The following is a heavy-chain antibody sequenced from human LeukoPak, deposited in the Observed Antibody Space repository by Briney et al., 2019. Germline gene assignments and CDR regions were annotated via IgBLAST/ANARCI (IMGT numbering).Heavy chain of an antibody. Sequence: GSLRLSCAASGFTVSSNYMSWVRQAPGKGLEWIGYIHYSGTTNYYPSLKSRVTIALDTSKNQFSLKLNSVTAADTAVYYCARFGTSSSRFFDQWGQGTLVTVSS. J-gene: IGHJ4*02. CDR1: GFTVSSNY. CDR3: ARFGTSSSRFFDQ. D-gene: IGHD6-6*01. CDR2: IHYSGTT. V-gene: IGHV4-59*02.